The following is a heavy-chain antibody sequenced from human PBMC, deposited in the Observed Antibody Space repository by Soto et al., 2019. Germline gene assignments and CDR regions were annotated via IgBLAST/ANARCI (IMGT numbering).Heavy chain of an antibody. J-gene: IGHJ4*02. CDR1: GFTFSSYW. D-gene: IGHD3-22*01. Sequence: EVQLVESGGGLVQPGGSLTLSCAASGFTFSSYWMHWVRHAPGKGLVWVSRIKSDGSGTSYADSVKGRLTISRDNARNTLYLQMNSLRAEETAVYFCARGDGDYYAGNGYLGRHWGQGTLVTVSS. V-gene: IGHV3-74*01. CDR2: IKSDGSGT. CDR3: ARGDGDYYAGNGYLGRH.